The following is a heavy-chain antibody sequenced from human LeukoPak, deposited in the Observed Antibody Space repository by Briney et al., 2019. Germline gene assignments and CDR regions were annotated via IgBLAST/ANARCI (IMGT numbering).Heavy chain of an antibody. Sequence: GGSLRLSCAASGFTFDDYAMHWVRQAPGKGLEWVSGISWNSGSIGYADSVKGRFTISRDNSENTVYLQMNSLRAEDTAVYYCARAEHSSSWYYYYYMDVWGKGTTVTISS. CDR3: ARAEHSSSWYYYYYMDV. V-gene: IGHV3-9*01. CDR2: ISWNSGSI. D-gene: IGHD6-13*01. J-gene: IGHJ6*03. CDR1: GFTFDDYA.